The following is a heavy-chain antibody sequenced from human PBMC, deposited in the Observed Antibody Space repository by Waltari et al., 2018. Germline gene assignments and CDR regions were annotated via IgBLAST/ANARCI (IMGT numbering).Heavy chain of an antibody. CDR3: ARGPHRGWYNGNGYFYPMDV. Sequence: EVQLVDSGGGLVQPGGSLRLSCAVSGFISSDHYMDWVRQAPGKGLEWVGRTRDKVNSYTTEYAASVKGRLTISRDDSKNALYLQMNSLKTEDTAVYYCARGPHRGWYNGNGYFYPMDVWGQGTTVTVSS. CDR1: GFISSDHY. CDR2: TRDKVNSYTT. J-gene: IGHJ6*02. D-gene: IGHD6-19*01. V-gene: IGHV3-72*01.